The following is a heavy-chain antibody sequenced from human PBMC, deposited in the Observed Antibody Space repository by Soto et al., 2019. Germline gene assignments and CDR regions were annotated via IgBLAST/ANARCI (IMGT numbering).Heavy chain of an antibody. V-gene: IGHV3-64*01. J-gene: IGHJ6*03. CDR2: ISSNGGST. CDR3: ARGAYCSSTSCYTYYYYYYMDV. CDR1: GFTFSSYA. Sequence: EVQLVESGGGLVQPGGSLRLSCAASGFTFSSYAMHWVRQAPGKGLEYVSAISSNGGSTYYANSVKGRFTISRDNSKNTLYLQMGSLGAEDMAVYYCARGAYCSSTSCYTYYYYYYMDVWGKGTTVTVSS. D-gene: IGHD2-2*01.